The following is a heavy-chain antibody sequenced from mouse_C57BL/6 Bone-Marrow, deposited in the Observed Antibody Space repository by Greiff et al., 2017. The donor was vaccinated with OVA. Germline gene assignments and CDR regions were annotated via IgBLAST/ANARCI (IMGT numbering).Heavy chain of an antibody. CDR1: GFNIKDDY. J-gene: IGHJ1*03. V-gene: IGHV14-4*01. Sequence: VQLQQSGAELVRPGASVKLSCTASGFNIKDDYMHWVKQRPEPGLEWIGWIDPENGDTEYASKFQGKATITAETSSNTAYLQLSSLTSEDTAVYYCTTEYEPYWYFDVWGTGTTVTVSS. CDR2: IDPENGDT. D-gene: IGHD2-3*01. CDR3: TTEYEPYWYFDV.